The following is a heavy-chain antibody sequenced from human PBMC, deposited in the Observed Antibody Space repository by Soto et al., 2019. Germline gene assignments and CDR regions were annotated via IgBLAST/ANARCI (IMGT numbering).Heavy chain of an antibody. CDR1: GGSVSSGSYY. CDR2: IYYSGST. Sequence: QVQLQESGPGLVKPSETLSLTCTVSGGSVSSGSYYWSWIRQPPGKGLEWIGYIYYSGSTNYNPSLKSRVTISVDTSKNQFSLKLSSVTAADTAVYYGARVSYSRGGMDVWGQGTTVTVSS. D-gene: IGHD2-15*01. CDR3: ARVSYSRGGMDV. V-gene: IGHV4-61*01. J-gene: IGHJ6*02.